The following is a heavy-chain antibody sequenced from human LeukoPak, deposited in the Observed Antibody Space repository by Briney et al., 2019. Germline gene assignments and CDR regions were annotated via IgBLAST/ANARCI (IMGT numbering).Heavy chain of an antibody. D-gene: IGHD5-12*01. Sequence: DSIQGRFTISRDNAENSLYLQMNSLRAEDTAVYYCAREAYELVATIWYYYYGMDVWGQGTTVTVSS. CDR3: AREAYELVATIWYYYYGMDV. J-gene: IGHJ6*02. V-gene: IGHV3-21*06.